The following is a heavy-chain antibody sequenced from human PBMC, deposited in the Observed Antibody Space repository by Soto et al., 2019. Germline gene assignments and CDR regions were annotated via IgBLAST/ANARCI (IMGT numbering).Heavy chain of an antibody. CDR1: GASVSNGY. Sequence: QMQLQASGPGLVKPSETLSLTCNVSGASVSNGYWRWIRQPPGKALEWIGFMYFGGSFNYNPSLTSRATISVETSKNQFPMKLTSVTASDTAVYYCARSYYDSTGLAVDPWGQGTLVTVSS. CDR3: ARSYYDSTGLAVDP. CDR2: MYFGGSF. D-gene: IGHD3-22*01. J-gene: IGHJ5*02. V-gene: IGHV4-59*02.